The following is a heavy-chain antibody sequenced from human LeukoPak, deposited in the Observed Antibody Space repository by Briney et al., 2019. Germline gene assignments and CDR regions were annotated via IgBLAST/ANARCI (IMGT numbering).Heavy chain of an antibody. CDR2: IIPILGIA. Sequence: ASVKVSCKASGGTFSSYTISWVRQAPGQGLEWMGRIIPILGIANYAQKFQGRVTITADKSTSTAYMELSSLRSEDTAVYYCAREYYDFWSGLTQGNYYYYYGMDVWGQGTTVTVPS. J-gene: IGHJ6*02. CDR1: GGTFSSYT. V-gene: IGHV1-69*02. CDR3: AREYYDFWSGLTQGNYYYYYGMDV. D-gene: IGHD3-3*01.